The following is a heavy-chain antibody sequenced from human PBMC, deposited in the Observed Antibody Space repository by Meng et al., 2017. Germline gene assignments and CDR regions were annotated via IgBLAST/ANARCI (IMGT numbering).Heavy chain of an antibody. Sequence: QVQLQQWGAGLLKPSETLSLTCAVYGGSFSGYYWSWLRQPPGKGLEWIGEITNSGTTNYNPSLKSRVTMSVATSKKQFSLKLSSVTAADTALYYCRLAYCDSDCGDYWGQGSLVTVSS. CDR3: RLAYCDSDCGDY. CDR2: ITNSGTT. CDR1: GGSFSGYY. V-gene: IGHV4-34*01. J-gene: IGHJ4*02. D-gene: IGHD2-21*02.